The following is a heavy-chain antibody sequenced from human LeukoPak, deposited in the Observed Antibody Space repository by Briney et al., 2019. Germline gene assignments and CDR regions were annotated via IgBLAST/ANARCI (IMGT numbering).Heavy chain of an antibody. J-gene: IGHJ4*02. CDR2: IYHSGST. V-gene: IGHV4-30-2*02. Sequence: PSQTLSLTCTVSGGSISSGGYYWSWLRQPPGKGLEWIGYIYHSGSTYYNPSLKTRVTISVDTSKNQFSLKLSSVTAADTAMYYCARLGATARFDYWGQGTLVTVSS. CDR3: ARLGATARFDY. D-gene: IGHD1-26*01. CDR1: GGSISSGGYY.